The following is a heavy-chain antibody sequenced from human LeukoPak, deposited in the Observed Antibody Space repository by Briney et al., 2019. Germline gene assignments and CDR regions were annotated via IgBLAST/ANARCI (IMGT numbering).Heavy chain of an antibody. J-gene: IGHJ6*03. CDR3: ARDYYPYYYMDV. CDR2: IIPIFGTA. CDR1: GGTFSSYA. D-gene: IGHD3-10*01. V-gene: IGHV1-69*05. Sequence: ASVKVSCKASGGTFSSYAISWVRQAPGQGLEWMGRIIPIFGTANYAQKFQGRVTITTDESTSTAYMELSSLRSEDTAVYYCARDYYPYYYMDVWGKGTTVTVSS.